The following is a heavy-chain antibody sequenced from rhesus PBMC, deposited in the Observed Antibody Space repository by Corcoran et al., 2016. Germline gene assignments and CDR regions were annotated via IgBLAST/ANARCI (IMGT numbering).Heavy chain of an antibody. D-gene: IGHD6-25*01. CDR2: LSGSGGST. Sequence: QLQLQESGPGLVKPSETLSLTCAVSGGSISSNHWSWIRQSPGKGLEWIGRLSGSGGSTDYNPSLKSRVTISTDTSKNQCSLKLTPGTAADTAVYYCARNPIGCYSGSCIFDSWGQGVLVTVSS. CDR3: ARNPIGCYSGSCIFDS. V-gene: IGHV4-173*01. CDR1: GGSISSNH. J-gene: IGHJ4*01.